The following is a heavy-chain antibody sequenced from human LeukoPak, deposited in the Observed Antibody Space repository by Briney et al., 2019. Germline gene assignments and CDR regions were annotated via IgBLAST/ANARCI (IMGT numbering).Heavy chain of an antibody. CDR3: ARGHYYGSGSYYSHFDY. J-gene: IGHJ4*02. CDR1: GFTFSSYW. Sequence: PGGSLRLSCAASGFTFSSYWMHWVRQAPGKGLVWVSRINSDGSSTSYADSVKGRFTISRDNAKNTLYLQMNSLRAEDTAVYYCARGHYYGSGSYYSHFDYWGQGTLVTVSS. V-gene: IGHV3-74*01. D-gene: IGHD3-10*01. CDR2: INSDGSST.